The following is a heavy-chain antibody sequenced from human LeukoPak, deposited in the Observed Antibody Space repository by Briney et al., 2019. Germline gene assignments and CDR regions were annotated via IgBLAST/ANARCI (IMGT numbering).Heavy chain of an antibody. J-gene: IGHJ4*02. V-gene: IGHV1-8*01. CDR2: MNPNSGNT. Sequence: RASVKVSCKASGYTFTSYDINWVRQATGQGLEWMGWMNPNSGNTGYAQKFQGRVTMTRNTSISTAYMELSSLRSEDTAVYYCARSFDSSDYYYHYWGQGTLVTVSS. CDR1: GYTFTSYD. CDR3: ARSFDSSDYYYHY. D-gene: IGHD3-22*01.